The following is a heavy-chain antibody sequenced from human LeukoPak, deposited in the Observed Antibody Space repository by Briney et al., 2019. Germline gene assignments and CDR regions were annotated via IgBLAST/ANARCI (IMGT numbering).Heavy chain of an antibody. J-gene: IGHJ5*02. CDR3: AKGTQFGSTHWFDP. Sequence: PGGSLRLSCAASGFTFSSYSMNWVRQAPGKGLDWVSTISVGHSTNYADSVKGRFTISRDNSKNTLYLQMNSLRAEDTAVYYCAKGTQFGSTHWFDPWGQGTLVTVSS. D-gene: IGHD3-10*01. CDR2: ISVGHST. CDR1: GFTFSSYS. V-gene: IGHV3-23*01.